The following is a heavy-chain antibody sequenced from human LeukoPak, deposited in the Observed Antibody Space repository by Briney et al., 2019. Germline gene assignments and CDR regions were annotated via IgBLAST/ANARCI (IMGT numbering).Heavy chain of an antibody. CDR3: ARASRDFWSGYYLFDY. J-gene: IGHJ4*02. CDR2: ISSSNSYI. V-gene: IGHV3-21*01. D-gene: IGHD3-3*01. Sequence: GGSLRLSCAASGFTFSTSSMNWVRQAPGKGLEWVSSISSSNSYIYYADSMKGRLTISRDNAKDALYLQMNSLRAEDTAVYYCARASRDFWSGYYLFDYWGQGTLVTVSS. CDR1: GFTFSTSS.